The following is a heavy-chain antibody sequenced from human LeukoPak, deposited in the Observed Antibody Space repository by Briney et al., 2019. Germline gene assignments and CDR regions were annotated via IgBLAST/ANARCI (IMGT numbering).Heavy chain of an antibody. CDR1: GGSISSSSYY. J-gene: IGHJ4*02. CDR3: ARRICSSTSCYTGQFDY. V-gene: IGHV4-39*01. D-gene: IGHD2-2*02. Sequence: SETLSLTCTVSGGSISSSSYYWGWIRQPPGKGLEWIGSIYYSGSTYYNPSLKSRVTISVDTSKNQFSRKLSSVTAADTAVYYCARRICSSTSCYTGQFDYWGQGTLVTVSS. CDR2: IYYSGST.